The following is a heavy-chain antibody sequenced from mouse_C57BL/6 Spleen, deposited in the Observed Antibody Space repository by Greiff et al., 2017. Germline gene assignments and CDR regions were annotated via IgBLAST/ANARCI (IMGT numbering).Heavy chain of an antibody. CDR3: TTGYGCFAY. CDR2: IDPENGDT. D-gene: IGHD1-1*01. CDR1: GFNIKDDY. J-gene: IGHJ3*01. V-gene: IGHV14-4*01. Sequence: VQLKESGAVLVRPGASVKMSCTASGFNIKDDYMHWVKQRPEQGLEWIGSIDPENGDTEYASKFQGKATITEDTSSNTAYLQLSSLTSEDTAVYYGTTGYGCFAYWGQGTLVTVSA.